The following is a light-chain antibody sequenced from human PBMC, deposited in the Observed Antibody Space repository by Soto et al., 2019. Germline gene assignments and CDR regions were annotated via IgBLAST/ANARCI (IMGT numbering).Light chain of an antibody. V-gene: IGKV1-9*01. J-gene: IGKJ3*01. Sequence: DIQLTQSPSFLSASVGDRVTITCRASQGISSYLAWYQQKPGKAPKLLIYAASTLQSEVPSRFSGSGSGTEFTLTISSLQPEDFATYYCQQLNSYPMTFGPGTKVDIK. CDR3: QQLNSYPMT. CDR1: QGISSY. CDR2: AAS.